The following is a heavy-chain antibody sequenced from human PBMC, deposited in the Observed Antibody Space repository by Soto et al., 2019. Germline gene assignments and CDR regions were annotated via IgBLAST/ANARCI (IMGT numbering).Heavy chain of an antibody. V-gene: IGHV4-61*01. CDR2: AYYSGST. CDR1: GDSVNTGSYY. Sequence: PSETLSLTCTVSGDSVNTGSYYWSWIRQPPGKGLEWIGYAYYSGSTNYNPSLKSRVTISLDTSRNQLSLQLTSMTAADTAVYYCARGIDSAKAGYWDQGALVTVSS. D-gene: IGHD5-18*01. CDR3: ARGIDSAKAGY. J-gene: IGHJ4*01.